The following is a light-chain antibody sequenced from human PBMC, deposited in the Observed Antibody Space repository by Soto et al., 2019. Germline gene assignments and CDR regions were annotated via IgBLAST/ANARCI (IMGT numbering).Light chain of an antibody. CDR2: KAS. CDR3: QQYKSYSWT. J-gene: IGKJ1*01. V-gene: IGKV1-5*03. CDR1: QNIRNW. Sequence: DIQMTQSPSTLSPSVGDSVTITCRASQNIRNWLAWYQQKPGKAPNPLIYKASSLESGVPSRFSGSGSGTEFTLTISSLQPDDFATYYCQQYKSYSWTFGQGTKVDIK.